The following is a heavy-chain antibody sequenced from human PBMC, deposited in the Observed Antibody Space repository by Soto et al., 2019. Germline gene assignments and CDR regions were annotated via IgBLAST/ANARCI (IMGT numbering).Heavy chain of an antibody. CDR1: GFTFSSYS. J-gene: IGHJ4*02. Sequence: GGSLRLSCAASGFTFSSYSMNWVRQAPGKGLEWVSSISSSSSYIYYADSVKGRFTISRDNAKNSLYLQMNSLRAEDMAVYYCARDLEEDSGSYFDYWGQGTLVTVSS. V-gene: IGHV3-21*01. CDR3: ARDLEEDSGSYFDY. D-gene: IGHD1-26*01. CDR2: ISSSSSYI.